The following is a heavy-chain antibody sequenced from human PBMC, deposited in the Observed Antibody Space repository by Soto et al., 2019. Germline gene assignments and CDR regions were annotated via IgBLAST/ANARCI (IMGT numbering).Heavy chain of an antibody. Sequence: SVKVGSESSRDTVTISVIHGVFQTPGQRLEWMGWINAGNGNTKYSQKFQGRVTITRDTSASTAYMELSSLRSEDTAVYYCARAFNLGELGLDVWGQGTPVTVSS. CDR3: ARAFNLGELGLDV. CDR2: INAGNGNT. D-gene: IGHD3-16*01. V-gene: IGHV1-3*01. J-gene: IGHJ6*02. CDR1: RDTVTISV.